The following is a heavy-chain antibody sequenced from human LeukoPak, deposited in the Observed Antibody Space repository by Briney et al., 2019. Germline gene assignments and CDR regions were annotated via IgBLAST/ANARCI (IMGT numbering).Heavy chain of an antibody. D-gene: IGHD3-3*01. CDR3: ARDRRLRFLEWSSIGYFQH. J-gene: IGHJ1*01. CDR1: GYTFTGYY. V-gene: IGHV1-18*04. CDR2: IRTYDDNA. Sequence: GASVKVSCNASGYTFTGYYMHWVRQAPGQGLEWMGGIRTYDDNANYAERLQGRVTMTTDTSTSTAYMELRSLRSDDTAVYYCARDRRLRFLEWSSIGYFQHWGQGTLVTVSS.